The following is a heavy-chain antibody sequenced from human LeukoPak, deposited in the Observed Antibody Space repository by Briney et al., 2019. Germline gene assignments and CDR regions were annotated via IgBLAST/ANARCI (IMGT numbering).Heavy chain of an antibody. Sequence: GASVKVSCKASGGTFSSYAISWVRQAPGQGLEWMGGIIPIFGTANYAQKFQGIVTITADESTSTAYMELSSLRSEDTAVYYCASGVGDGYNWFFDYWGQGTLVTVSS. CDR3: ASGVGDGYNWFFDY. J-gene: IGHJ4*02. CDR1: GGTFSSYA. D-gene: IGHD5-24*01. CDR2: IIPIFGTA. V-gene: IGHV1-69*13.